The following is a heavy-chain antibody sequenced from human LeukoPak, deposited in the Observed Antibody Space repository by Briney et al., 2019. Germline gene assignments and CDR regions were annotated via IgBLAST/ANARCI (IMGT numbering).Heavy chain of an antibody. J-gene: IGHJ4*02. CDR1: GFSFSNSY. CDR2: ISGSGSDI. Sequence: GGSLRLSCVVSGFSFSNSYMTWIRQTPGKGLESLANISGSGSDIYYADSVKGRFTISRDNAKNSLYLQMNSLRAEDTAVYYCAREGDYYGSGSYGRFDYWGQGTLVTVSS. D-gene: IGHD3-10*01. V-gene: IGHV3-11*04. CDR3: AREGDYYGSGSYGRFDY.